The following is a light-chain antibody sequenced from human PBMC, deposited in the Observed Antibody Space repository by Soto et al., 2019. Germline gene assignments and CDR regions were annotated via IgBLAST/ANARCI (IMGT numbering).Light chain of an antibody. V-gene: IGLV2-14*01. J-gene: IGLJ2*01. Sequence: QSALTQPASVSGSPGQSITISCTGTGSDIDGYNYVSWYQQHPGKAPKLMIYEVNNRPSGVSNRFSGSKSGNTASLTISGLQAEDEADYYCSSYTSSRHVVFGGGTQLTVL. CDR3: SSYTSSRHVV. CDR2: EVN. CDR1: GSDIDGYNY.